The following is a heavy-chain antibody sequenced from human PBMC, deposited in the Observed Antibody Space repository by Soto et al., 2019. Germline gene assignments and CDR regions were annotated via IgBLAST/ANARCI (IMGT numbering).Heavy chain of an antibody. V-gene: IGHV3-21*01. Sequence: PGGSLRLSCTASGFTFGVSTMNWVRQAPGKGLEWVSSISSSSSYIYYADSVKGRFTISRDNAKNSLSLQMTSLGAEDTAVYYCAGQQGYDSSGYYDYWGQGTLVTVSS. D-gene: IGHD3-22*01. J-gene: IGHJ4*02. CDR1: GFTFGVST. CDR3: AGQQGYDSSGYYDY. CDR2: ISSSSSYI.